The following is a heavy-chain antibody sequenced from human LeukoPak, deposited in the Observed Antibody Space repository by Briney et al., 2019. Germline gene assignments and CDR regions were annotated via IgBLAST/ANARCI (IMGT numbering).Heavy chain of an antibody. CDR2: IYYSGST. V-gene: IGHV4-59*01. CDR1: GGSISSYY. Sequence: SETLSLTCTVSGGSISSYYWSWIRQPPGKGLEWIGYIYYSGSTNYNPSLKSRVTISVDTSKNQFSLKLSSVTAVDTAVYYCARQDTAMVYFDYWGQGTLVTVSS. D-gene: IGHD5-18*01. J-gene: IGHJ4*02. CDR3: ARQDTAMVYFDY.